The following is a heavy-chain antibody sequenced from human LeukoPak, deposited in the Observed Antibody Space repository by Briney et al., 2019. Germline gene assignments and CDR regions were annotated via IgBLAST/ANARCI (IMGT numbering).Heavy chain of an antibody. J-gene: IGHJ6*03. Sequence: SKTLSLTCTVSGGSISSYYWSWIRQPPGKGLEWIGYIYYSGSTNHNPSLKSRVTISVDTSKNQFSLKLSSVTAADTAVYYCARVYYYGSGPWGSYYYYMDVWGKGTTVTVSS. CDR2: IYYSGST. CDR1: GGSISSYY. V-gene: IGHV4-59*12. D-gene: IGHD3-10*01. CDR3: ARVYYYGSGPWGSYYYYMDV.